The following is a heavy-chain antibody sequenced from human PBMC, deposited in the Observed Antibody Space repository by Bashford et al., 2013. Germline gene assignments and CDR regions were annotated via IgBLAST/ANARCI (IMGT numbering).Heavy chain of an antibody. CDR1: GYKFIAYY. CDR2: IRPMTGDT. CDR3: GRGVQSFDP. D-gene: IGHD3-3*01. J-gene: IGHJ5*02. Sequence: ASVKVSCEASGYKFIAYYIHWVRQAPGHGLEWLGYIRPMTGDTNYAPKFQGRVTMTMDTSVNTAYLELSGLTSDDTALYFCGRGVQSFDPWGQGTLVTVSS. V-gene: IGHV1-2*02.